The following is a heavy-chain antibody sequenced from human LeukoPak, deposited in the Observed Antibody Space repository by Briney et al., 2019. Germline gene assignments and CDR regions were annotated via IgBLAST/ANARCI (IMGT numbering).Heavy chain of an antibody. D-gene: IGHD3-9*01. CDR1: GFTFSSYA. Sequence: GGSLRLSCAASGFTFSSYAMSWVRQAPGKGLEWVSAISGSGGSTYYADSVKGRFTISRDNSKNTLYLQMNSLRAEDTAVYYCAKVTALWLLTGYYNGAFDIWGQGTMVTVSS. V-gene: IGHV3-23*01. CDR3: AKVTALWLLTGYYNGAFDI. J-gene: IGHJ3*02. CDR2: ISGSGGST.